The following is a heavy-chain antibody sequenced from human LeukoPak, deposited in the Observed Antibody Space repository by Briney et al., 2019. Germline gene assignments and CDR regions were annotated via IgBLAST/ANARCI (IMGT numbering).Heavy chain of an antibody. Sequence: PSETLSLTCTVSGDSISTGNSYWGWIRQPPGKGLEWIGSIYYSGNTYYNASLKSQVSISIDTSKNQFSLRLTSVTAADTAVYYCARQTGSGLFILPGGQGTLVTVSS. CDR3: ARQTGSGLFILP. CDR1: GDSISTGNSY. J-gene: IGHJ4*02. CDR2: IYYSGNT. D-gene: IGHD3/OR15-3a*01. V-gene: IGHV4-39*01.